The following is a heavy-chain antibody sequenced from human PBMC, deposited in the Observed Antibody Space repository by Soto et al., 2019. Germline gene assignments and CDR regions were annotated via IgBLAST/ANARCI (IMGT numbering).Heavy chain of an antibody. J-gene: IGHJ5*02. D-gene: IGHD2-2*01. Sequence: QVQLVQSGAEVKKPGSSVKVSCKASGGTFSSYAISWVRQAPGQGLEWMGGIIPIFGTANYAQKFQGRVTITADESTSTAYMELSRLRSEDTAVYYCERCGLYCISTSCYPNWFDPWGQGTLVTVSS. CDR2: IIPIFGTA. V-gene: IGHV1-69*12. CDR3: ERCGLYCISTSCYPNWFDP. CDR1: GGTFSSYA.